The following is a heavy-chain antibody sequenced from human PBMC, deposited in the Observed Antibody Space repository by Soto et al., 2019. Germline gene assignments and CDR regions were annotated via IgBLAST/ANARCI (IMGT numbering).Heavy chain of an antibody. Sequence: LALTCAVYGGSFSGYYWSWIRQPPGKGLEWIGEINHSGSTNYNPSLKSRVTISVDTSKNQFSLKLSSVTAADTAVYYCARADITMVRGGNYYYGMDVWGQGTTVTVSS. CDR2: INHSGST. CDR1: GGSFSGYY. D-gene: IGHD3-10*01. J-gene: IGHJ6*02. CDR3: ARADITMVRGGNYYYGMDV. V-gene: IGHV4-34*01.